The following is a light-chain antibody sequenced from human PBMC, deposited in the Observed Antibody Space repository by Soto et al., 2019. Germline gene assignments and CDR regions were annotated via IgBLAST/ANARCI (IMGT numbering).Light chain of an antibody. V-gene: IGKV3-15*01. CDR1: QDVTNS. J-gene: IGKJ5*01. CDR2: DAS. Sequence: ILMPQSPATLSLAPGEGVPLSCRAAQDVTNSVAWYQQKSGQAPRLLIYDASARASGVSARFSGSGSGTDFTLTISGLQAEDFAVYFCQQYNNWPSITFGQGTRLEI. CDR3: QQYNNWPSIT.